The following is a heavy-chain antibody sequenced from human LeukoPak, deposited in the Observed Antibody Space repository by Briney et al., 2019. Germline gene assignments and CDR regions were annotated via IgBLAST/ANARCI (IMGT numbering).Heavy chain of an antibody. CDR1: GGSISSYY. V-gene: IGHV4-59*01. CDR2: IYYSGST. Sequence: SETLSLTCTVSGGSISSYYWSWIRQPPGKGLEWIGYIYYSGSTNYNPSLKSRVPISVDTSKDQFSLKLSSVTAADTAVYYCARGPWGYYDSSGYWPYYWGQGTLVTVSS. J-gene: IGHJ4*02. D-gene: IGHD3-22*01. CDR3: ARGPWGYYDSSGYWPYY.